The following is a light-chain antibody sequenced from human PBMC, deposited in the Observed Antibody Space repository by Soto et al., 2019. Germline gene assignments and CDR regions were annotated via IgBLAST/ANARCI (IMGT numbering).Light chain of an antibody. CDR3: HQYSTGPLT. CDR1: QSIADTY. J-gene: IGKJ3*01. V-gene: IGKV3-20*01. CDR2: AAS. Sequence: EVVLTQSPGTLSVSPGERATLSCRASQSIADTYLAWYQQKRGQAPSLLIYAASSTATGIPDRFSGSGSGTEFTLTISSLQPEDFAVYYCHQYSTGPLTFGRGTKVDIK.